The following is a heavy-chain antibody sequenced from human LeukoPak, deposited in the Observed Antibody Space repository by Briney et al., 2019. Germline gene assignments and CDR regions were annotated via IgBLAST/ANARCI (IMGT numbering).Heavy chain of an antibody. CDR2: IYYSGST. CDR3: ARATYYDYVWGSYRFDY. CDR1: GRSLSRGGDL. J-gene: IGHJ4*02. D-gene: IGHD3-16*02. V-gene: IGHV4-31*03. Sequence: SQPLSLPCTVSGRSLSRGGDLWSWIRQHPGGGLEWFGYIYYSGSTYYNTSLKSRVTISVDTSKNQSSMKLSSVTAADTAVYYCARATYYDYVWGSYRFDYWGQGTLVTVAS.